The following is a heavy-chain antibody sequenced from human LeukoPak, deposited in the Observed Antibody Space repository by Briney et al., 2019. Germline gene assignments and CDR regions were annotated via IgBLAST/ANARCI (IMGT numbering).Heavy chain of an antibody. Sequence: ASVKVSCKASGYTFTDYYVHWVRQAPGQGLEWMGWINPNSGGTTYAQKFQDRVTMTRDTSIRTAYMEMSSLTYDDTAIYYCARDRGGYCSGGTCLDAFDIWGQGTMVTVSS. D-gene: IGHD2-15*01. CDR2: INPNSGGT. J-gene: IGHJ3*02. CDR3: ARDRGGYCSGGTCLDAFDI. CDR1: GYTFTDYY. V-gene: IGHV1-2*02.